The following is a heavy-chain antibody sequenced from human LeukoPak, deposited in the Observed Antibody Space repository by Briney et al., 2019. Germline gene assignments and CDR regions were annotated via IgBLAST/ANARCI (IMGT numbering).Heavy chain of an antibody. CDR1: GDSISSSSYY. J-gene: IGHJ4*02. CDR3: ARTRYYYNSRSYGAPYYFDY. CDR2: IYYSGST. V-gene: IGHV4-39*01. Sequence: TPSETLSLTRTVSGDSISSSSYYWGWIRQPPGKGLEWIGSIYYSGSTYYNPSLKSRVTISVDTSKNQFSLKLSSVTAADTAVYYCARTRYYYNSRSYGAPYYFDYWGQGTLVTVSS. D-gene: IGHD3-10*01.